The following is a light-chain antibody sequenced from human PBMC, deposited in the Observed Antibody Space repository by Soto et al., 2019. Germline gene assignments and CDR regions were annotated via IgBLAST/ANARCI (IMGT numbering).Light chain of an antibody. Sequence: DIQMTQSPSSLSAAVGDRVTITCRASQTISKYLNWYQHKPGKAPELLIYASSSLQTGVPSRFSGSGSGTDFTLTISSLQSEDFATYYCQQCYTASRTFGQGTKVEI. CDR1: QTISKY. CDR3: QQCYTASRT. CDR2: ASS. J-gene: IGKJ1*01. V-gene: IGKV1-39*01.